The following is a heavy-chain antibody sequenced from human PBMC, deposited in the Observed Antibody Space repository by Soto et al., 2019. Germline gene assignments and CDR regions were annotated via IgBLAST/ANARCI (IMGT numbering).Heavy chain of an antibody. CDR3: ARDRARLGGHDY. CDR2: IYYSGST. CDR1: GGSISSGDYY. Sequence: TLSLTCTVSGGSISSGDYYWSWIRQPPGKGLEWIGYIYYSGSTYYNPSLKSRVTISVDTSKNQFSLKLSSVTAADTAVYYCARDRARLGGHDYWGQGTLVTVSS. V-gene: IGHV4-30-4*01. J-gene: IGHJ4*02. D-gene: IGHD3-16*01.